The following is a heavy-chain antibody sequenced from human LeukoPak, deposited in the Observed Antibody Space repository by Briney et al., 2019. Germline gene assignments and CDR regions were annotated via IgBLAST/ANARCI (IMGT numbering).Heavy chain of an antibody. D-gene: IGHD3/OR15-3a*01. J-gene: IGHJ4*02. CDR1: GGSISSYY. CDR3: ARQTGSGLFILP. V-gene: IGHV4-59*04. Sequence: PSETLSLTCTVSGGSISSYYWSWIRQPPGKGLEWIGSIYYTGNTYYNASLKSRVTISIDTSKNQISLRLTSVTATDTAIYYCARQTGSGLFILPGGQGTLVTVSS. CDR2: IYYTGNT.